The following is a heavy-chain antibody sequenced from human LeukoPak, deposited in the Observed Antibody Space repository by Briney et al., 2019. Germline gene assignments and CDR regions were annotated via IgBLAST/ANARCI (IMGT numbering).Heavy chain of an antibody. J-gene: IGHJ4*02. V-gene: IGHV3-30*02. CDR2: IQYDGSNK. CDR1: GFTFSSYG. Sequence: GGSLRLSCAASGFTFSSYGMHWVRQAPGKGLEWVTFIQYDGSNKYYADSVKGRFTISRDNSKNTLYLQMNSLRAEDTAVYYCAKDGSYSQIDYWGQGTLVTVSS. CDR3: AKDGSYSQIDY. D-gene: IGHD5-18*01.